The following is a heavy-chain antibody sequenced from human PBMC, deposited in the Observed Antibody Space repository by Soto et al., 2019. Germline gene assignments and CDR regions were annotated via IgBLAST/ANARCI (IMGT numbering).Heavy chain of an antibody. Sequence: PGGSLRLSCAASGFTFSSYGMHWVRQAPGKGLEWVAVIWYDGSNKYYADSVKGRFTISRDNSKNTLYLQMNSLRAEDTAVYYCARDRRGGYDILTGYPKSYGMDVWGQGTTVTVSS. CDR1: GFTFSSYG. CDR2: IWYDGSNK. V-gene: IGHV3-33*01. D-gene: IGHD3-9*01. J-gene: IGHJ6*02. CDR3: ARDRRGGYDILTGYPKSYGMDV.